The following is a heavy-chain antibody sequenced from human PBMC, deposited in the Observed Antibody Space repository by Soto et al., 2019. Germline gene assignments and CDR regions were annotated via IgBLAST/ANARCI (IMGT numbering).Heavy chain of an antibody. D-gene: IGHD7-27*01. CDR2: INHSGST. J-gene: IGHJ4*02. CDR1: GGSFSGYY. Sequence: QVQLQQWGAGLLKPSETLSLTCAVYGGSFSGYYWSWIRQPPGKGLEWIGEINHSGSTNYNPSLKSRVTISVDTSKNQFSLKLSSVTAADTAVYYCARGWGSIFDSWGQGTLVTVSS. V-gene: IGHV4-34*01. CDR3: ARGWGSIFDS.